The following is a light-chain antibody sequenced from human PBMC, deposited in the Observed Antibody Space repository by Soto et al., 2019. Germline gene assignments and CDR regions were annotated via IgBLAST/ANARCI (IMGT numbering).Light chain of an antibody. CDR3: QQYFEWPPMT. J-gene: IGKJ1*01. CDR1: QSVSSSY. V-gene: IGKV3-20*01. CDR2: GAS. Sequence: EIVLTQSPGTLSLSPGERATLSCRASQSVSSSYLAWYQQKPGQAPRLLIYGASSRATGIPDRFSGSGSGTEFTLTITSLRSEDSGTYYCQQYFEWPPMTFGQGTKVEI.